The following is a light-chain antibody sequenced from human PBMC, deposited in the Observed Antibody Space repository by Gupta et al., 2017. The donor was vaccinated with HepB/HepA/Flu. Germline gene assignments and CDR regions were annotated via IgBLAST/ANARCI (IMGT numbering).Light chain of an antibody. V-gene: IGLV1-47*01. Sequence: QSVLSKPPSASGTPGKRVPIPCSGSSSNIGSNYVYWYQQRPGTAPKLLIYRNNQRPSGVPDRFSGSKSGTSASLAISGLRSEDEADYYCAAWDDSLSGWVFGGGTKLTVL. CDR3: AAWDDSLSGWV. CDR1: SSNIGSNY. J-gene: IGLJ3*02. CDR2: RNN.